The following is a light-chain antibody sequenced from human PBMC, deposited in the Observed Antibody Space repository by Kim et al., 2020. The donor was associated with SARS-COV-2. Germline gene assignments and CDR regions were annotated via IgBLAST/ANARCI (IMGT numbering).Light chain of an antibody. CDR2: SND. CDR3: GAWDNSLSAGI. V-gene: IGLV1-51*01. CDR1: SSNIGKNY. J-gene: IGLJ2*01. Sequence: GQKVTISCSGSSSNIGKNYVSWYQQFPGTAPKLLIYSNDKRAAGIPDRFCGSKSGTSATLGITGLQTGDEADYYCGAWDNSLSAGIFGGGTQLTVL.